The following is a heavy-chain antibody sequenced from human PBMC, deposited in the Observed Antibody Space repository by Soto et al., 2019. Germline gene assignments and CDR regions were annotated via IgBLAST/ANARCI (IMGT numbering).Heavy chain of an antibody. J-gene: IGHJ4*02. CDR1: GFTFSSYA. Sequence: EVQLLESGGGLVQPGGSLRLSCAASGFTFSSYAMNWVRQAPGKGLEWVSVISGSGGSTYYADSVKGRFTISRDNSKNTRYRQMNSLRGEDTAVYYCASRSSGWYLDYWGQGTLVTVSS. CDR3: ASRSSGWYLDY. V-gene: IGHV3-23*01. CDR2: ISGSGGST. D-gene: IGHD6-19*01.